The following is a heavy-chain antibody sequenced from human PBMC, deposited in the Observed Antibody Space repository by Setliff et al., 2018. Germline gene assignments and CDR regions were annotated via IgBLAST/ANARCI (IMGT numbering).Heavy chain of an antibody. CDR2: IIPMFGT. J-gene: IGHJ4*02. D-gene: IGHD2-15*01. V-gene: IGHV1-69*06. Sequence: SVKVSCKASGGTFSSYVISWVREAPGQGLEWMGGIIPMFGTNYAQKFQGRVTITADTSTNTAYMELKSLRSDDTAVYYCARDVGAYCSGRICHPGYWGQGTLVTVSS. CDR3: ARDVGAYCSGRICHPGY. CDR1: GGTFSSYV.